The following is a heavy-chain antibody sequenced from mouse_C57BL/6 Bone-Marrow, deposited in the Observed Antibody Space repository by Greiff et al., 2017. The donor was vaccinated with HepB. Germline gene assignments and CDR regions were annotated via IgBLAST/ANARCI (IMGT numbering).Heavy chain of an antibody. CDR3: AREDGWYLTSRD. Sequence: QVQLQQPGAELVKPGASVKMSCKASGYTFTSYWITWVKQRPGQGLEWIGDIYPGSGSTNYNEKFKSKATLTVDTSSSTAYMQLSSLTSEDSTVYYCAREDGWYLTSRDWGQGTLVTVSA. V-gene: IGHV1-55*01. D-gene: IGHD2-1*01. J-gene: IGHJ3*01. CDR1: GYTFTSYW. CDR2: IYPGSGST.